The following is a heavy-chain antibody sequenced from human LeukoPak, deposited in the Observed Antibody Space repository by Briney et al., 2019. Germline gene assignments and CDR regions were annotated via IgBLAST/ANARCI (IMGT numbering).Heavy chain of an antibody. J-gene: IGHJ4*02. CDR1: GFTVSNYY. V-gene: IGHV3-30*02. Sequence: GGSLRLSCAASGFTVSNYYMSWVRQAPGKGLEWVAFEQKDGSYKKYADSVKGRFTISSDNSKNTLYLQMNSLRVEDTAVYYCANIPDSFVPDYWGQGSLVTVSS. CDR3: ANIPDSFVPDY. CDR2: EQKDGSYK. D-gene: IGHD3-16*01.